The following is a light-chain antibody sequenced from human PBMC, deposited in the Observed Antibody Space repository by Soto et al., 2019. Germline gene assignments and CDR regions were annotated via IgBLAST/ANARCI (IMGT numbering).Light chain of an antibody. CDR2: DAS. CDR1: QSVSSH. J-gene: IGKJ4*01. Sequence: EIVLTQSPATLSLSPGERAALSCRASQSVSSHLAWYQQKPGQAPRLLIYDASNSATGIPARFSGSGSGTDFTPIISSLEPEEPAVYCCQPRSNWRLTFGRGTKVELK. CDR3: QPRSNWRLT. V-gene: IGKV3-11*01.